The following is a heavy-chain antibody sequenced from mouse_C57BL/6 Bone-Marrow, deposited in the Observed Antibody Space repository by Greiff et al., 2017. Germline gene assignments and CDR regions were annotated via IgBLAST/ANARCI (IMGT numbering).Heavy chain of an antibody. V-gene: IGHV1-81*01. CDR2: IYPRSGNT. D-gene: IGHD2-4*01. Sequence: QVQLKQSGAELARPGASVKLSCKASGYTFTSYGISWVKQRTGQGLEWIGEIYPRSGNTYYNEKFKGKATLTADKSSSTAYMELRSLTSEDSAVYVCARGGGYDYAWFAYWGQGTLVTVSA. J-gene: IGHJ3*01. CDR1: GYTFTSYG. CDR3: ARGGGYDYAWFAY.